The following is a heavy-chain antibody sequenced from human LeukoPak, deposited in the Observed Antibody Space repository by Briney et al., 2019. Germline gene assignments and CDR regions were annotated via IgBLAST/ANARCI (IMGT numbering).Heavy chain of an antibody. CDR1: GYTFINYY. J-gene: IGHJ4*02. CDR2: INLSGGST. V-gene: IGHV1-46*01. CDR3: ARECLVGREGQAWSYYFDY. Sequence: ASVKVSCKASGYTFINYYMHWVRQAPGQGLEWMGIINLSGGSTSYAQKFQGRVTMTRDTSTSTVYMELSSLRSEDTAVYYCARECLVGREGQAWSYYFDYWGQGTLVTVSS. D-gene: IGHD2-15*01.